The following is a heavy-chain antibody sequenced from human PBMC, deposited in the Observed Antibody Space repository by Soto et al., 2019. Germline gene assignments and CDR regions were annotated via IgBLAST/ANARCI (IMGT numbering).Heavy chain of an antibody. CDR1: GGSISSGGYY. D-gene: IGHD3-22*01. Sequence: SETLSLTCTVSGGSISSGGYYWSWIRQHPGKGLEWIGYIYYSGSTYYNPSLKSRVTISVDTSKNQFSLKLSSVTAADTAVYYCARETPTEIYDSSGYYRHDAFDIWGQGTMVTVSS. CDR2: IYYSGST. CDR3: ARETPTEIYDSSGYYRHDAFDI. V-gene: IGHV4-31*03. J-gene: IGHJ3*02.